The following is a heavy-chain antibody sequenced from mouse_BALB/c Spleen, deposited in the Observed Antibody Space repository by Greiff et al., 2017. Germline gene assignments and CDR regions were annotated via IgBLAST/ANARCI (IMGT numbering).Heavy chain of an antibody. Sequence: EVQLVESGGGLVKPGGSLKLSCAASGFTFSDYYMYWVRQTPEKRLEWVATISDGGSYTYYPDSVKGRFTISRDNAKNNLYLQMSSLKSEDTAMYYCARGEDGYYIYAMDYWGQGTSVTVSS. CDR2: ISDGGSYT. V-gene: IGHV5-4*02. D-gene: IGHD2-3*01. CDR1: GFTFSDYY. J-gene: IGHJ4*01. CDR3: ARGEDGYYIYAMDY.